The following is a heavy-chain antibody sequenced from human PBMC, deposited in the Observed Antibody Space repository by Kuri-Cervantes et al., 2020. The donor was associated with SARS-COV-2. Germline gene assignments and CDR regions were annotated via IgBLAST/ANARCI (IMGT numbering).Heavy chain of an antibody. V-gene: IGHV1-8*01. Sequence: ASVKVSCKASGYTFTSYDINWVRQATGQGLEWMGWMNPNSGNTGYAQKFQGRVTMTGNTSISTAYMELSSLRSEDTAVYYCATVDGSGSFNYFDYWGQGTLVTVSS. CDR1: GYTFTSYD. CDR2: MNPNSGNT. J-gene: IGHJ4*02. D-gene: IGHD3-10*01. CDR3: ATVDGSGSFNYFDY.